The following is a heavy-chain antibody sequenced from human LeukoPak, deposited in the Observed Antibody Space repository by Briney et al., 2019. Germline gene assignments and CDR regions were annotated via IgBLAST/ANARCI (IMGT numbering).Heavy chain of an antibody. J-gene: IGHJ3*02. V-gene: IGHV4-61*02. Sequence: MASETLSLTCTVSGGSISSGSYYWSWIRQPAGKGLEWIGRIYTSGSTNYNPSLKSRVTISVDTSKNQFSLKLSSVTAADTAVYYCARVEEWLLYRSGAFDIWGQGTMVTVSS. CDR2: IYTSGST. CDR1: GGSISSGSYY. D-gene: IGHD3-3*01. CDR3: ARVEEWLLYRSGAFDI.